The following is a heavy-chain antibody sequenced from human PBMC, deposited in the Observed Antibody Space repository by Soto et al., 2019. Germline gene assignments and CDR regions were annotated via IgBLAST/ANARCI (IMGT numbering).Heavy chain of an antibody. D-gene: IGHD2-15*01. Sequence: ASVKVSCKASGGTFSSYAISWVRQAPGQGLEWMGGIIPIFGTANYAQKFQGRVTITADESTSTAYMELSSLRSEDTAVYYCARERPYCSGGSCSNFDYWGQGTLVTVSS. CDR1: GGTFSSYA. J-gene: IGHJ4*02. V-gene: IGHV1-69*13. CDR3: ARERPYCSGGSCSNFDY. CDR2: IIPIFGTA.